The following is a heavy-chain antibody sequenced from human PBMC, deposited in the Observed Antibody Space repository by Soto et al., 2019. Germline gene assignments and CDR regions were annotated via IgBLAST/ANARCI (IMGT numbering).Heavy chain of an antibody. J-gene: IGHJ4*02. D-gene: IGHD5-18*01. Sequence: TLALTCTVSDGSISSASYYWSWIRQHPGKGLEWIGYISHSGSTYYTPSLKSRVIISADTSKNQFSLNLTSVTAADTAVYYCAREYTYGSNFFDCWGQGALVTVSS. CDR3: AREYTYGSNFFDC. V-gene: IGHV4-31*03. CDR1: DGSISSASYY. CDR2: ISHSGST.